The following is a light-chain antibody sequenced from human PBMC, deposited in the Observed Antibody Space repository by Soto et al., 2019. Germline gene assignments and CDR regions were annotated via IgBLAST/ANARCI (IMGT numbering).Light chain of an antibody. Sequence: EIVLTQSPATLSLSPGERATLSCRASQSVSSYLAWYQQKPGQAPRLLIYDASSRATGIPARFSGSGSGTDFTLTISSLEPEDFAVYYCQQRSNWHTFGPGTKVDIK. CDR3: QQRSNWHT. J-gene: IGKJ3*01. CDR1: QSVSSY. V-gene: IGKV3-11*01. CDR2: DAS.